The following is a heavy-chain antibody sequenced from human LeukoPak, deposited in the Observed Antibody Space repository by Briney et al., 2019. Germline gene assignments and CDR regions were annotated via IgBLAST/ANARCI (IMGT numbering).Heavy chain of an antibody. V-gene: IGHV4-59*01. J-gene: IGHJ6*02. Sequence: SETLSLTCTVSGGSISSYYWSWIRQPAGKGLEWIGYIYYSGSTNYNPSLKSRVTIPVDTSKNQFSLKLSSVTAADTAVYYCVRDRGRAIAVAGKSSLFYYGMDVWGQGTTVTVSS. CDR1: GGSISSYY. CDR2: IYYSGST. CDR3: VRDRGRAIAVAGKSSLFYYGMDV. D-gene: IGHD6-13*01.